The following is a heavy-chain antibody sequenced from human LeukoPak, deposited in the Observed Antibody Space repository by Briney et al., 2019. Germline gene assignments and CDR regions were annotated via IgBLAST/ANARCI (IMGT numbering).Heavy chain of an antibody. CDR3: ARRRDFIDY. Sequence: GGSLRLPCAASGFSLSDYYMSWIRQAPGKGLEWVSYSSSSGSTIYYADSVKGRFAISRDNAKNSLYLQMNSLRAEDTAVYYCARRRDFIDYWGQGTLVTVSS. CDR2: SSSSGSTI. D-gene: IGHD3/OR15-3a*01. V-gene: IGHV3-11*01. J-gene: IGHJ4*02. CDR1: GFSLSDYY.